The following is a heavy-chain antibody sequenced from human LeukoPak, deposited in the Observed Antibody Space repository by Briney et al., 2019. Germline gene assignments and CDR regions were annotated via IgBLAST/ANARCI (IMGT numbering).Heavy chain of an antibody. Sequence: GRSLRLSCAASGFTFSSYGMHWVRQAPGKGLDWVAVTSYDGNNKFYTDSVKGRFTISRDNSKNTLYLQMNSLRTEDTAVYYCAKSTSSGHFDYWGQGTLVTVSS. J-gene: IGHJ4*02. D-gene: IGHD1-1*01. CDR3: AKSTSSGHFDY. V-gene: IGHV3-30-3*02. CDR2: TSYDGNNK. CDR1: GFTFSSYG.